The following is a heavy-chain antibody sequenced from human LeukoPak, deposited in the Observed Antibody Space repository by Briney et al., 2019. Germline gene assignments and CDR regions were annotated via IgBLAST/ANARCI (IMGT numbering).Heavy chain of an antibody. D-gene: IGHD5-24*01. V-gene: IGHV4-39*01. CDR2: IYSRDLT. CDR1: GGSFDSSYC. CDR3: ARGADDYKLGNF. J-gene: IGHJ4*01. Sequence: SETLSLNCTLSGGSFDSSYCWTWVRQTPGKGLEWVWTIYSRDLTYYNPSLTSRVTISADTSKNMFSLRLTSVTAADTAVYYCARGADDYKLGNFWGHGILVTVFS.